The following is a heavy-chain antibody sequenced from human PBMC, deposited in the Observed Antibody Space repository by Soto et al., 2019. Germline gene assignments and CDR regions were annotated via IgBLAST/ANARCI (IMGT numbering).Heavy chain of an antibody. D-gene: IGHD6-6*01. CDR3: ARGTDFSSSSPDYYYYGMDV. V-gene: IGHV5-10-1*01. Sequence: GESLKISCKGSGYSFTSYWISWVRQMPGKGLEWMGRIDPSDSYTNYSPSFQGHVTIPADKSISTAYPQWSSLKASDTAMYYCARGTDFSSSSPDYYYYGMDVWGQGTTVTVSS. CDR2: IDPSDSYT. J-gene: IGHJ6*02. CDR1: GYSFTSYW.